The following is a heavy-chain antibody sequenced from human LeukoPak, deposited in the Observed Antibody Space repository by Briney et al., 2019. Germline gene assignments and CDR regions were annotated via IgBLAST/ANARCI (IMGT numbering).Heavy chain of an antibody. Sequence: GASVKVSCKASGYTFTSYDINWVRQATGQGLEWMGWMNPNSGNTGYAQKFQGRVTMTRNTSISTAYMELSSLRSEDTAVYYCASEDPVSQHFDYWGQGTLVTVSS. CDR3: ASEDPVSQHFDY. CDR2: MNPNSGNT. J-gene: IGHJ4*02. D-gene: IGHD1-1*01. CDR1: GYTFTSYD. V-gene: IGHV1-8*01.